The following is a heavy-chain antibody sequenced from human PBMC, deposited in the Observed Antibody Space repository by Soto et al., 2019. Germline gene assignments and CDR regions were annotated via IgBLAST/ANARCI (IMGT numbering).Heavy chain of an antibody. CDR2: IYYSGST. J-gene: IGHJ4*02. CDR1: GGSISSYY. V-gene: IGHV4-59*01. Sequence: SETLSLTCTVSGGSISSYYWSWIRQPPGKGLEWIGYIYYSGSTNYNPSLKSRVTISVDTSKNQFSLKLSSVTAADTAVYYCAREFRYYDFWSGYYKGPGFDYWGQGTLVTVSS. CDR3: AREFRYYDFWSGYYKGPGFDY. D-gene: IGHD3-3*01.